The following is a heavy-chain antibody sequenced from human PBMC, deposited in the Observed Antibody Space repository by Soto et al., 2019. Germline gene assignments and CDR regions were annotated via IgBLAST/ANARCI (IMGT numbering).Heavy chain of an antibody. CDR3: AKDPSGGYAYYYYYGMDV. CDR1: GFTFSSYG. V-gene: IGHV3-30*18. Sequence: GGSLRLSCAASGFTFSSYGMHWVRQAPGKGLEWVAVISYDGSNKYYADSVKGRFTISRDNSKNTLYLQMNSLRAEDTAVYYCAKDPSGGYAYYYYYGMDVWGQGTTVTVSS. J-gene: IGHJ6*02. D-gene: IGHD5-12*01. CDR2: ISYDGSNK.